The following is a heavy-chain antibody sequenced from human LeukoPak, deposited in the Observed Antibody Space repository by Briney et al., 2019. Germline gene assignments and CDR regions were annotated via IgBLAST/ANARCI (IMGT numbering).Heavy chain of an antibody. V-gene: IGHV1-18*01. CDR3: ARVPRGYSYGPQFDY. CDR2: ISAYNGNT. CDR1: GYTFTSYG. Sequence: ASVKVSCKASGYTFTSYGISWVRQPPGQGLEWMGWISAYNGNTNYAQKFQGGVTMTRDTSISTAYMELSRLRSDDTAVYYCARVPRGYSYGPQFDYWGQGTLVTVSS. D-gene: IGHD5-18*01. J-gene: IGHJ4*02.